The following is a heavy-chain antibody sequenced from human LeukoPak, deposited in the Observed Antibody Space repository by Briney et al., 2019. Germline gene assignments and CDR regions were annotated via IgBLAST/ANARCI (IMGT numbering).Heavy chain of an antibody. V-gene: IGHV4-39*07. CDR2: INHSGST. D-gene: IGHD5-12*01. Sequence: PSETLSLTCTVSGGSISSSSYYWGWIRQPPGKGLEWIGEINHSGSTNYNPSLKSRVTISVDTSKNQFSLKLSSVTAADTAVYYCATILPVATAAGWFDPWGQGTLVTVSS. CDR1: GGSISSSSYY. CDR3: ATILPVATAAGWFDP. J-gene: IGHJ5*02.